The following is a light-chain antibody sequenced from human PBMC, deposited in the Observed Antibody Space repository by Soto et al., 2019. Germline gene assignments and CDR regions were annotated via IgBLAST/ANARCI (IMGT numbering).Light chain of an antibody. V-gene: IGKV3-11*01. CDR3: QQRSNWPPTWT. J-gene: IGKJ1*01. CDR1: QSVSTY. CDR2: DAS. Sequence: EIVLTQSPATLSLSPGQRATLSCRARQSVSTYLAWYQQKPGQAPRLLIYDASTRATGIPARFSGSGSGTDFTLTISSLEPEDFAVYYCQQRSNWPPTWTFGQGTKVEIK.